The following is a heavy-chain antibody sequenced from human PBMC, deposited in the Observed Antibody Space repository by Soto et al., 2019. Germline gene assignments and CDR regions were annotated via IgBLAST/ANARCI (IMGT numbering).Heavy chain of an antibody. J-gene: IGHJ6*02. CDR2: ISGSGGST. CDR1: GFTFSSYA. D-gene: IGHD5-18*01. Sequence: EVQLLESGGGLVQPGGSLRLSCAASGFTFSSYAMSWVRQVPGKGLEWVSAISGSGGSTYYADSVKGRFTISRDNSKNALYMQMKSLRAEDTAVYYCAKEPGGYRYGYLYYGMDVWGQGNTVTVSS. CDR3: AKEPGGYRYGYLYYGMDV. V-gene: IGHV3-23*01.